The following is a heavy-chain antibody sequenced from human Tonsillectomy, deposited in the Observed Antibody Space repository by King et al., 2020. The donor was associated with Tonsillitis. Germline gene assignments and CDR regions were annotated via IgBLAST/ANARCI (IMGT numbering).Heavy chain of an antibody. CDR1: GFTFTTYG. CDR3: ALLTRGLNYYASRSAFAH. CDR2: ISYDGSNR. Sequence: VQLVESGGGVVQPGTSLRLSCEASGFTFTTYGINWVRQAPGKGLEWLASISYDGSNRNYADSVKGRFTISRDNSKNTLYLQMTSLRADDTAVYYCALLTRGLNYYASRSAFAHWGQGTLVTVSS. D-gene: IGHD3-22*01. V-gene: IGHV3-30*03. J-gene: IGHJ4*02.